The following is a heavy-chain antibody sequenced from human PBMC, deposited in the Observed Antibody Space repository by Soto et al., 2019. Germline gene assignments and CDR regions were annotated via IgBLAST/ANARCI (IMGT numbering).Heavy chain of an antibody. J-gene: IGHJ6*02. CDR2: MKHNSGNT. D-gene: IGHD2-21*01. Sequence: QVQLVQSGAEVKKPGASVKVSCKASGYTFTSYDINWVRQATGQGLEWVGWMKHNSGNTAYAQKFQGRVTMTRNTSITTDYMELSSLRSEDTAVYYCAREVARGMDVWGQGTTVTVYS. V-gene: IGHV1-8*01. CDR1: GYTFTSYD. CDR3: AREVARGMDV.